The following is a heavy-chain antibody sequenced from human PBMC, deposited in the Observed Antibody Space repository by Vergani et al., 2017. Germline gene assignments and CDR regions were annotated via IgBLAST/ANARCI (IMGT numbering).Heavy chain of an antibody. D-gene: IGHD6-13*01. J-gene: IGHJ2*01. CDR1: GGSISSSSYY. CDR2: IYYSGST. Sequence: QLQLQESGPGLVKPSETLSLTCTVSGGSISSSSYYWGWIRQPPGKGLEWIGSIYYSGSTNYNPSLKSRVTISVDTSKNQFSLKLSSVTAADTAVYYCARGNIRGIAAAGTGGPHWYFDLWGRGTLVTVSS. V-gene: IGHV4-39*07. CDR3: ARGNIRGIAAAGTGGPHWYFDL.